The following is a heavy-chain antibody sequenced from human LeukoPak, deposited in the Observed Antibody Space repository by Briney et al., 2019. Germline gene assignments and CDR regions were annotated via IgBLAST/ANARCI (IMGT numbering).Heavy chain of an antibody. D-gene: IGHD2-15*01. J-gene: IGHJ6*02. CDR3: VRGYSFGPYGMDV. Sequence: GGSLRLSCSASGFPFSSYAMHWVGHAPGKGLEYVSAISDSGGSTYYADSAKGRFTISRDNSKNTLYLQMSSLRAEDTAVYFCVRGYSFGPYGMDVWGQGTTVTVSS. CDR1: GFPFSSYA. CDR2: ISDSGGST. V-gene: IGHV3-64D*09.